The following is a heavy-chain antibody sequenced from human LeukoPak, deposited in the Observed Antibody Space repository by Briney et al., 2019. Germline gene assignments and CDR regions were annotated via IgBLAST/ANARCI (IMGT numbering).Heavy chain of an antibody. V-gene: IGHV4-30-4*01. CDR2: IYYSGST. CDR3: ARGHDRSGYYYDY. Sequence: TPSQTLSLTCTVFGGSISSGDYYWSWIRQPPGKGLEWIGYIYYSGSTYYNPSLKSRVAVSMDTSKNQFSLKLSSVTAADTAVYYCARGHDRSGYYYDYWGQGTLVTVSS. J-gene: IGHJ4*02. D-gene: IGHD3-22*01. CDR1: GGSISSGDYY.